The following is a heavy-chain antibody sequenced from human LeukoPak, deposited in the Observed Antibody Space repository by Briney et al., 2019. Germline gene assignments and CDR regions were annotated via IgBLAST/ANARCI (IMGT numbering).Heavy chain of an antibody. CDR3: ARGDSGGMDY. J-gene: IGHJ4*02. Sequence: GGSLRLSCSASGFTFSNYNMNWVRRAPGKGLEWVSSISSSSSYIYYADSVKGRFTISRDNANNSLYLQMNSLRAEDTTVYYCARGDSGGMDYWGQGTLVTVSS. CDR1: GFTFSNYN. CDR2: ISSSSSYI. V-gene: IGHV3-21*01. D-gene: IGHD3-16*01.